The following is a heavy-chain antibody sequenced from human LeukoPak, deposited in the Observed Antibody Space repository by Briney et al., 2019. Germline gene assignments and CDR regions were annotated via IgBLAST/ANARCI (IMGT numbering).Heavy chain of an antibody. CDR2: IYYSGST. J-gene: IGHJ4*02. CDR3: ARLRGYSYGPKLYYFDY. D-gene: IGHD5-18*01. Sequence: SETLSLTCTVSGGSISSYYWSWIRQPPGKGLEWIGYIYYSGSTNYNPSLKSRVTISVDTSKNQFSLKLSSVTAADTAVYYCARLRGYSYGPKLYYFDYWGQGTLVTASS. CDR1: GGSISSYY. V-gene: IGHV4-59*08.